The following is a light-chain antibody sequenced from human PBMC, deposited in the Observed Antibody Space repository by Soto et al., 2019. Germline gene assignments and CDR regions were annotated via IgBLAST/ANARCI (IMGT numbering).Light chain of an antibody. V-gene: IGLV1-51*01. Sequence: QSVLTQPPSVSAAPGQGVTMSCSGTSSNIGRNFVAWYQQLPGTAPKLLIYDDTKRPFGIPGRFSASKSGASATLAITGLQPGDEADYYCGTRDSSLSILVFGGGTKLTVL. CDR2: DDT. CDR1: SSNIGRNF. CDR3: GTRDSSLSILV. J-gene: IGLJ3*02.